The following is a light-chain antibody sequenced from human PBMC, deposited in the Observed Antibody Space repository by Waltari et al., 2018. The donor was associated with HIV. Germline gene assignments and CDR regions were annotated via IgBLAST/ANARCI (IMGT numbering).Light chain of an antibody. CDR2: GNR. Sequence: QSVLTQPPSVSGAPGQRVTISCTGSSSNIGAGYDVHWYQQLPGTAPKLLIHGNRNRPSGVPYRVSGSKFGPSASLAITGLQAEDGAGYYCCSCPRSGIRYVFGTGTKVTVL. J-gene: IGLJ1*01. CDR1: SSNIGAGYD. CDR3: CSCPRSGIRYV. V-gene: IGLV1-40*01.